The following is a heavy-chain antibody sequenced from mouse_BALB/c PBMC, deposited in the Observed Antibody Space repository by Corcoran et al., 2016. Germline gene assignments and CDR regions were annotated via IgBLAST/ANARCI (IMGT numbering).Heavy chain of an antibody. CDR2: INTYTGEP. Sequence: QIQLVQSGPELKKPGETVKISCKASGYTFTNYGMNWVKQAPGKGLKWMGWINTYTGEPTYADDFKGRFAFSLETSASTAYSQINNLKNEDMATYFCASGSSGYDYWGQGTPLTVSA. CDR3: ASGSSGYDY. V-gene: IGHV9-1*02. CDR1: GYTFTNYG. J-gene: IGHJ2*01. D-gene: IGHD3-1*01.